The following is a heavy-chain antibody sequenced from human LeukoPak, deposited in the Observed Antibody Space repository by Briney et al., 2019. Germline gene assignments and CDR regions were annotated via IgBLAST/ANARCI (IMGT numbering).Heavy chain of an antibody. D-gene: IGHD2/OR15-2a*01. CDR1: GGSISSYY. CDR2: IYTSGST. V-gene: IGHV4-4*07. J-gene: IGHJ3*02. CDR3: ARVRASIYAFDI. Sequence: SETLSLTCTVSGGSISSYYWSWLRQPAGKGLEWIGRIYTSGSTNDNPSLKSRVTMSVDTSKNQFSLKLSSVTAADTAVYYCARVRASIYAFDISGQRTMVTVSS.